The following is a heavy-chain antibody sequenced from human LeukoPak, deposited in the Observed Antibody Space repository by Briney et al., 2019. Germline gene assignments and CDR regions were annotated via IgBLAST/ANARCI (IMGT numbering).Heavy chain of an antibody. CDR1: GFTFSSYD. CDR2: IRSSGSTI. D-gene: IGHD3-3*01. Sequence: GGSLRLSCAASGFTFSSYDMNWVRQAPGKGLEWVSYIRSSGSTIYYADSVKGRFTISRDNAKNSLYLQMNSLRAEDTAVYYCARGAVTIHYWGQGTLVTVPS. CDR3: ARGAVTIHY. V-gene: IGHV3-48*03. J-gene: IGHJ4*02.